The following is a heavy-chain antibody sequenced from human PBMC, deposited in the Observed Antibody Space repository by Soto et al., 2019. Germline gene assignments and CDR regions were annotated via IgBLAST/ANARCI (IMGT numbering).Heavy chain of an antibody. J-gene: IGHJ4*02. CDR1: GGSITSSNYY. D-gene: IGHD4-17*01. V-gene: IGHV4-30-4*01. CDR2: IYSSGTA. Sequence: SESLSLTCTVSGGSITSSNYYWSWIRQSPGEGLEWIGHIYSSGTAYYTPSPMSRVSMSIDTSKNQFSLNLTAVTAADTAVYFWARELRGYGYGPGEVYWGQGTLVTVSS. CDR3: ARELRGYGYGPGEVY.